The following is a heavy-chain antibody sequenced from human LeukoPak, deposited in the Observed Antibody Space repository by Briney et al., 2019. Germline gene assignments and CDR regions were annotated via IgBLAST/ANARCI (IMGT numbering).Heavy chain of an antibody. CDR3: ARSARDGYNYVDS. D-gene: IGHD5-24*01. Sequence: PSETLSLTCTVSGGSISSSSYYWGWIRQPPGKGLEWIGSIYYSGSTYYNPSLKSRVTISVDTSKTQFSLKLSSVTAADTAVYYCARSARDGYNYVDSWGQGTLVIVSS. J-gene: IGHJ4*02. V-gene: IGHV4-39*07. CDR1: GGSISSSSYY. CDR2: IYYSGST.